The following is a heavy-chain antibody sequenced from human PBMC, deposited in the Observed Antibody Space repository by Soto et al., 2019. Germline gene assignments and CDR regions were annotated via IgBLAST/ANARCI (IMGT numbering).Heavy chain of an antibody. D-gene: IGHD3-22*01. V-gene: IGHV3-7*05. CDR1: GFTFSDYW. J-gene: IGHJ3*02. Sequence: EVQLVESGGGLVQPGESLRLSCAASGFTFSDYWMTWVRQAPGKGLEWVANIKKDESKKSYLDSVRGQFTISRDNARNSLYLQMDILRAEDTALYYCARDVSPGSCPYYPDAFDMWGQGTMVTVSS. CDR3: ARDVSPGSCPYYPDAFDM. CDR2: IKKDESKK.